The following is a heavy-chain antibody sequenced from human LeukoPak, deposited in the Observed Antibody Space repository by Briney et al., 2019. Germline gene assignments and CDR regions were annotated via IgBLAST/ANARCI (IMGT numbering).Heavy chain of an antibody. J-gene: IGHJ3*02. CDR1: GFIFSDYY. D-gene: IGHD6-19*01. Sequence: GSLRLSCEASGFIFSDYYMSWIRQAPGKGLEWVSYISASSGYTKYADSVKGRLTISRDNAKNSVYLQMNSLRADDTAVYYCVTEITVSGSCAFDMWGQGTMVIVSS. CDR3: VTEITVSGSCAFDM. V-gene: IGHV3-11*06. CDR2: ISASSGYT.